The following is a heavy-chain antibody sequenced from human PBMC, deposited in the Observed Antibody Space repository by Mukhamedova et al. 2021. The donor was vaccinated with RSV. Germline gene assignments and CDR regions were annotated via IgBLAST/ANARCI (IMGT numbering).Heavy chain of an antibody. CDR2: GGTI. J-gene: IGHJ4*02. V-gene: IGHV3-9*01. D-gene: IGHD4-23*01. CDR3: AKDTAVGGNVGHFDF. Sequence: GGTIGYADSVKGRFTISRDNAKNSLHLQMNSLRPEDTAFYYCAKDTAVGGNVGHFDFWGQGTLVTVSS.